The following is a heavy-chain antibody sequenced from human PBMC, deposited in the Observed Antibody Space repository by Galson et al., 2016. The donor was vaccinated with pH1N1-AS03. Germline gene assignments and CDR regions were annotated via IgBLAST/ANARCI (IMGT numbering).Heavy chain of an antibody. CDR3: ARDPRGPCSSATCPTTYYFGMDV. CDR1: GYIFTGFY. J-gene: IGHJ6*02. D-gene: IGHD1-26*01. V-gene: IGHV1-2*04. Sequence: SVKVSCKASGYIFTGFYVHWVRQAPGQGLEWMGWINPNSGVTNYAQKFQAWVTMTGDTSISTAYMELYGLKSDDTAVYYCARDPRGPCSSATCPTTYYFGMDVWGQGTPVIVSS. CDR2: INPNSGVT.